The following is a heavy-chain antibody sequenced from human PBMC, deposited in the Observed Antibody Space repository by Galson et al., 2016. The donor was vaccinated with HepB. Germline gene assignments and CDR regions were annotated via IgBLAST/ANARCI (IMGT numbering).Heavy chain of an antibody. D-gene: IGHD2-15*01. CDR2: ISWDGGST. V-gene: IGHV3-43*01. CDR1: GFTFDDYT. J-gene: IGHJ6*04. CDR3: AKDMGYCSGGSCYYGMDV. Sequence: SLRLSCAASGFTFDDYTMHWVRQAPGKGLEWVSLISWDGGSTYYADSVKGQFTISRDNSKNSLYLQMNSLRTEDTALYYCAKDMGYCSGGSCYYGMDVWGKGTTVTVSS.